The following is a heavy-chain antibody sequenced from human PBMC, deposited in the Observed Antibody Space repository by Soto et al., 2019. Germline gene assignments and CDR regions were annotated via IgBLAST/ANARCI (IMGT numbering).Heavy chain of an antibody. V-gene: IGHV4-59*01. CDR3: ARVGITFGGVIVGLYY. CDR2: IYYSGST. J-gene: IGHJ4*02. CDR1: GGSISSYY. Sequence: SETLSLNCPVSGGSISSYYWSWNRQPPGKGLEWIGYIYYSGSTNYNPSLKSRVTISVDTSKNQFSLKLSSVTAADTAVYYCARVGITFGGVIVGLYYWGQGTLVTV. D-gene: IGHD3-16*02.